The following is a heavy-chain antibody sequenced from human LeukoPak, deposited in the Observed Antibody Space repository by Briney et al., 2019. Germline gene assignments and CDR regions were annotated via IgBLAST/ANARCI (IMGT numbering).Heavy chain of an antibody. CDR2: ISSSSSYI. V-gene: IGHV3-21*01. CDR3: AREGGSGTWIQLWPNWFDP. J-gene: IGHJ5*02. D-gene: IGHD5-18*01. Sequence: PGGSLRLSCAATGFTFSSYSMNWVRQAPGKGLEWVSSISSSSSYIYYADSVKGRFTISRDNAKNSLYLQMNSLRAEDTAVYYCAREGGSGTWIQLWPNWFDPWGQGTLVTVSS. CDR1: GFTFSSYS.